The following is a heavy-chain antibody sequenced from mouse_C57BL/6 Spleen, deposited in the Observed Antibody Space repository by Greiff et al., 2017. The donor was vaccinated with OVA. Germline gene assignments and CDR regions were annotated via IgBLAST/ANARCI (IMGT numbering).Heavy chain of an antibody. CDR3: ARGGNYGYAMDY. Sequence: QVQLQQPGAELVKPGASVKLSCKASGYTFTSYWMQWVKQRPGQGLEWIGEIDPSDSYTNYNQKFKGKATLTVDTSSSTAYMQLSSLTSEDSAVYYCARGGNYGYAMDYWGQGTSVTVSS. CDR1: GYTFTSYW. V-gene: IGHV1-50*01. J-gene: IGHJ4*01. D-gene: IGHD2-1*01. CDR2: IDPSDSYT.